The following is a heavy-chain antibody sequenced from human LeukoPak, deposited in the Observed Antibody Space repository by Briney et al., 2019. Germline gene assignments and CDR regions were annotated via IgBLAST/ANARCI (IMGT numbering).Heavy chain of an antibody. J-gene: IGHJ4*02. V-gene: IGHV3-23*01. CDR3: AKDPYATLTGYRYYFDY. CDR1: GFTFRSYA. Sequence: GGSLRLSCAASGFTFRSYAMSWVRQAPGKGLEWVSAISGSGGSTYYADSVKGRFTISRDNSKNTLYLQMNSLRAEDTAVYYCAKDPYATLTGYRYYFDYWGQGTLVTVSS. D-gene: IGHD3-9*01. CDR2: ISGSGGST.